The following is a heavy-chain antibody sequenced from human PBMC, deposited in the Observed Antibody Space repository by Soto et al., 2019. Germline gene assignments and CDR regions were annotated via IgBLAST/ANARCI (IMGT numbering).Heavy chain of an antibody. CDR2: IISIFGTA. J-gene: IGHJ2*01. CDR3: ARGVPAAIQFRIAAAGFDL. CDR1: GGTFSSYA. V-gene: IGHV1-69*01. Sequence: QVQLVQSGAEVKKPGSSVKVSCKASGGTFSSYAISWVRQAPGQGLEWMGGIISIFGTANYAQKFQGRVTITADESTSTAYMELSSLRSEDTAVYYCARGVPAAIQFRIAAAGFDLWGRGTLVTVSS. D-gene: IGHD6-13*01.